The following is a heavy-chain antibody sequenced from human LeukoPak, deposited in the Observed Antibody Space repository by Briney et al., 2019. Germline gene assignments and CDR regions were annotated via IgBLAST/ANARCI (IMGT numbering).Heavy chain of an antibody. Sequence: PGGSLRLSCAASGFTFSSYSMNWVRQAPGKGLEWDSSISSSSSYIYYADSVKGRFTISRDNAKNSLYLQMNSLRAEDTAVYYCARTPRRVTMVRGVISGAFDIWGQGTMVTVSS. CDR1: GFTFSSYS. V-gene: IGHV3-21*01. CDR3: ARTPRRVTMVRGVISGAFDI. CDR2: ISSSSSYI. J-gene: IGHJ3*02. D-gene: IGHD3-10*01.